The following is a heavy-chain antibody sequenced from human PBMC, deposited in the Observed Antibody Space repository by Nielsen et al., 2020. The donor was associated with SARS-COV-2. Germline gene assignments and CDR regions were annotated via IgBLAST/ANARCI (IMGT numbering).Heavy chain of an antibody. Sequence: ASVKVSCKASGYTFTSYDINWVRQATGQGLEWMGWMNPNSGNTGYAQKFQGRVTMTRNTSISTAYMELSSLRSEDTAVYYCARGANDFWSGYQPPYYYYGMDVRGQGTTVTVSS. V-gene: IGHV1-8*01. J-gene: IGHJ6*02. CDR1: GYTFTSYD. CDR2: MNPNSGNT. CDR3: ARGANDFWSGYQPPYYYYGMDV. D-gene: IGHD3-3*01.